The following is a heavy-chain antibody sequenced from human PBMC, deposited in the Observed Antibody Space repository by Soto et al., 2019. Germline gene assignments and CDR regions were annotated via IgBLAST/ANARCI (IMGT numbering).Heavy chain of an antibody. CDR2: IYTNGST. V-gene: IGHV4-4*07. J-gene: IGHJ6*02. D-gene: IGHD3-9*01. CDR1: GGSISSYY. CDR3: ARDGGTHYDILTGYGDNYGMDV. Sequence: PSETLSLTCTVSGGSISSYYWSWIRQPAGKGLEWIGRIYTNGSTNYNPSLKSRVTMSVDTSKNQFSLKLSSVTAADTAVYYCARDGGTHYDILTGYGDNYGMDVWGQGTTVTVSS.